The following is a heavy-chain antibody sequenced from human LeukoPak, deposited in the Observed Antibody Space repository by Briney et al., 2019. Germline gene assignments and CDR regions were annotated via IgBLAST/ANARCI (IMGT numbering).Heavy chain of an antibody. D-gene: IGHD3-3*01. CDR3: ARADDFSPRYYYGMDV. J-gene: IGHJ6*02. V-gene: IGHV1-18*01. CDR1: GYTFTSYG. Sequence: ASVKVSCKASGYTFTSYGISWVRQAPGQGLEWMGWISAYNGNTNYAQKLQGRVTMTTDTSTSTAYMELRSLRSDDTAVYYCARADDFSPRYYYGMDVWGQGTTVTVSS. CDR2: ISAYNGNT.